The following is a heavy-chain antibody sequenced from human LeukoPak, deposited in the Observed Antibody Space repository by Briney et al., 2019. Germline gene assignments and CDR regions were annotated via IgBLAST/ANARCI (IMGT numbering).Heavy chain of an antibody. V-gene: IGHV4-39*01. CDR1: GGSISSSSYY. J-gene: IGHJ4*02. Sequence: PSETLSLTCTVSGGSISSSSYYWGWIRQPPGKGLEWIGSIYYSGSTYYNPSLKSRVTISVDTSKNQFSLKLSSVTAADTAVYYCARQGQSIDYWGQGTLVTVSS. CDR3: ARQGQSIDY. CDR2: IYYSGST.